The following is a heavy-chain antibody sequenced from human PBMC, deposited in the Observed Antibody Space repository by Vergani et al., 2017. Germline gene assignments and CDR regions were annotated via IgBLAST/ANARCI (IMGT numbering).Heavy chain of an antibody. CDR2: VGFDGSDT. CDR1: GFPLSNAW. V-gene: IGHV3-74*01. D-gene: IGHD1-26*01. J-gene: IGHJ4*02. CDR3: ARDGAGTIDFDY. Sequence: EVHLVESGGGLVQPGRSLRLSCAASGFPLSNAWIHWVRKGPGKGLEWVSRVGFDGSDTVYADSVKGRFTISKDSAMNTVHLQMTNVRAEDTAVYFCARDGAGTIDFDYWGPGILVTVSS.